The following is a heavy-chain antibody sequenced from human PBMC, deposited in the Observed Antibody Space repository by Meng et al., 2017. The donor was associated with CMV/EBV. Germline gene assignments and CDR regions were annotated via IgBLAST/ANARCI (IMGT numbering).Heavy chain of an antibody. V-gene: IGHV4-34*01. J-gene: IGHJ5*02. CDR1: GGSFSGYY. Sequence: SETLSLTCAVYGGSFSGYYWSWIRQPPGKGLEWIGEINHSGSTNYNPSLKSRVTISVDTSKNQFSLKLSSVTAAETTVYYCARSPYYSSTSCYPSWFDPWGQGTLVTVSS. CDR3: ARSPYYSSTSCYPSWFDP. D-gene: IGHD2-2*01. CDR2: INHSGST.